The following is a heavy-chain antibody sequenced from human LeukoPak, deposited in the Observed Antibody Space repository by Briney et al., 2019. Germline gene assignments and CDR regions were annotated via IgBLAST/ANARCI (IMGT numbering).Heavy chain of an antibody. J-gene: IGHJ4*02. Sequence: PSETLSLTCTVSGGSISSGSYYWSWIRQPAGKGLEWIGRIYTSGSTNYNPSLKSRVTISVDTSKNQFSLKLSSVTAADTAVYYCARSTGANPPPYSPRFGRYFDYWGQGTLVTVSS. V-gene: IGHV4-61*02. D-gene: IGHD2-21*01. CDR1: GGSISSGSYY. CDR3: ARSTGANPPPYSPRFGRYFDY. CDR2: IYTSGST.